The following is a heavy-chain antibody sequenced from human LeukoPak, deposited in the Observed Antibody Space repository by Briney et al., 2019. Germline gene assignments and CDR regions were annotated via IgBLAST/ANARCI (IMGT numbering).Heavy chain of an antibody. CDR1: GYTFSSYD. V-gene: IGHV1-8*03. CDR2: MNPNSGYS. CDR3: ARGQGGH. Sequence: ASVKVSCKASGYTFSSYDINWVRQATGQGLEWMGWMNPNSGYSGYAQKFQGRVTVTWNTSISTAYMELSSLRSEDTAVYYCARGQGGHWGQGTLVTVSS. J-gene: IGHJ1*01. D-gene: IGHD3-16*01.